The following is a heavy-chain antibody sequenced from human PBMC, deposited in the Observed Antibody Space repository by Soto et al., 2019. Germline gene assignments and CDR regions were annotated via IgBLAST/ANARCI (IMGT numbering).Heavy chain of an antibody. CDR1: AGSCIHYY. CDR2: IKHSGSS. Sequence: SWTXSVTCAFYAGSCIHYYFNLIRHSPGKGLEFIGKIKHSGSSNYNPSLRSRVSISVDMSKNQFSLRLTSVTAADTAVYYCARGGSREWKVALDIWGKGTMVTV. J-gene: IGHJ3*02. V-gene: IGHV4-34*01. CDR3: ARGGSREWKVALDI. D-gene: IGHD1-26*01.